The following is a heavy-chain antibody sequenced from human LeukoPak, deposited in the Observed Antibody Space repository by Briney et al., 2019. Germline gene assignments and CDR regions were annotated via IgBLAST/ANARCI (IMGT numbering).Heavy chain of an antibody. D-gene: IGHD6-13*01. CDR1: GFTFSSYS. Sequence: GGSLRLSCAASGFTFSSYSMNWVRQAPGKGLEWVSSISSSSSYIYYAGSVKGRFTISRDNAKNSLYLQMNSLRAEDTAVYYCARPIAAAGTWYFDYWGQGTLVTVSS. V-gene: IGHV3-21*01. J-gene: IGHJ4*02. CDR2: ISSSSSYI. CDR3: ARPIAAAGTWYFDY.